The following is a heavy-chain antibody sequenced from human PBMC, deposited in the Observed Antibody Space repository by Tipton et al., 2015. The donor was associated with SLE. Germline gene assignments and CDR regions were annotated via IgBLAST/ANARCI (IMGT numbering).Heavy chain of an antibody. CDR1: GGSVSSGSYY. CDR2: IYYSGST. D-gene: IGHD6-13*01. Sequence: TLSLTCTVSGGSVSSGSYYWSWIRQPPGKGLVWIGYIYYSGSTNYNPSLKSRVTISVDTSKNQFSLKLSSVTAADTAVYYCARDIGYSIDYWGQGTLVTVSS. V-gene: IGHV4-61*01. J-gene: IGHJ4*02. CDR3: ARDIGYSIDY.